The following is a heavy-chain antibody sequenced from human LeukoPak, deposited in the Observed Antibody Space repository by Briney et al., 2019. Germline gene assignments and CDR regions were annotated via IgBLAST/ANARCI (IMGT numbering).Heavy chain of an antibody. D-gene: IGHD3-10*01. V-gene: IGHV4-59*12. Sequence: SETLSLTCAVYGGSFSGYYWSWIRQPPGKGMEWIGYIYYSGSAYYNPSLKSRFTMLVDTSKNQFSLRLSSVTAADTAVYYCARVMIRFGELFGFDYWGQGTLVTVSS. CDR2: IYYSGSA. J-gene: IGHJ4*02. CDR1: GGSFSGYY. CDR3: ARVMIRFGELFGFDY.